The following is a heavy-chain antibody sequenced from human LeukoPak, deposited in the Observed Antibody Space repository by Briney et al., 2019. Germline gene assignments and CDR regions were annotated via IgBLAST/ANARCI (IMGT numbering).Heavy chain of an antibody. CDR3: ARTGYCSGGSCPVDNWFDP. V-gene: IGHV4-39*07. D-gene: IGHD2-15*01. Sequence: PSETLSLTCTVSGGSISSSSYYWGWIRQPPGKGLEWIGSIYYSGSTYYNPSLKSRVTISVDTSKNQFSLKLSSVTAADTAVYYCARTGYCSGGSCPVDNWFDPWGQGTLVTVSS. CDR2: IYYSGST. J-gene: IGHJ5*02. CDR1: GGSISSSSYY.